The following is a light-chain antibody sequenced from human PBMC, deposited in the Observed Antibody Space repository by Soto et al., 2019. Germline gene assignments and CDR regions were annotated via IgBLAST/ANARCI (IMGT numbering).Light chain of an antibody. Sequence: EIVLTQSPGTLSLSPGERATLSCRASQSVSSSYLGWYQQKVGQAPRLLIHGASSRATGIPDRFSGSGSGTDFTLTISRLEPEDFAVYYCQQDGSSSLTFGGGTKVEIK. V-gene: IGKV3-20*01. CDR2: GAS. CDR1: QSVSSSY. J-gene: IGKJ4*01. CDR3: QQDGSSSLT.